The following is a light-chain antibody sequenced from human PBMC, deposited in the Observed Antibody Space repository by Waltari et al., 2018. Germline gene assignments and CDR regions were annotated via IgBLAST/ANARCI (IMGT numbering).Light chain of an antibody. V-gene: IGLV1-47*01. CDR3: AAWDDRLRGVV. CDR1: SSNLGSYY. Sequence: QSLLTQPPSASGTPGQRVTISCSGSSSNLGSYYVYRYQQLPGTAPKLLIDGNNQRPSGVPDRFSGSKSGTSGSLAISGLRSEDEADYYCAAWDDRLRGVVFGGGTKLTV. J-gene: IGLJ2*01. CDR2: GNN.